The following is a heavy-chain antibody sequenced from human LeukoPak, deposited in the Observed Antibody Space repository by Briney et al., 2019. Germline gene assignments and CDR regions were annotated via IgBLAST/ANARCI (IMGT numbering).Heavy chain of an antibody. Sequence: GGSLRLSCAASGFTFSSYSMNWVRQAPGKGLEWVSSISSSSSNIYYADSVKGRFTISRDHAKNSLYLQMNSLRAEDTAVYYCAWITMVRGVNFDYWGQGTLVTVSS. V-gene: IGHV3-21*01. CDR1: GFTFSSYS. J-gene: IGHJ4*02. D-gene: IGHD3-10*01. CDR2: ISSSSSNI. CDR3: AWITMVRGVNFDY.